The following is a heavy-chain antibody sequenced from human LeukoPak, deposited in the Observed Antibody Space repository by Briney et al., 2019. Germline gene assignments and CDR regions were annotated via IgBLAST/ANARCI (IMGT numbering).Heavy chain of an antibody. V-gene: IGHV5-51*01. D-gene: IGHD6-13*01. CDR1: GYNFSNYG. CDR2: IDPGDSHA. Sequence: GESLKISCKGSGYNFSNYGIGWVRQMPGKGLEWMGLIDPGDSHAIYNPSFQGQVTISADKSISAAYLQWGSLKASDTAMYYCARHGVGAGLAAAYIWGQGTLLTVSS. J-gene: IGHJ4*02. CDR3: ARHGVGAGLAAAYI.